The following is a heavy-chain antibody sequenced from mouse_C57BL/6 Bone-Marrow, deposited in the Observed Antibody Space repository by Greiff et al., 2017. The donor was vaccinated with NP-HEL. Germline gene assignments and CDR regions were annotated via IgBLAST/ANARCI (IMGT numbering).Heavy chain of an antibody. D-gene: IGHD1-1*01. J-gene: IGHJ4*01. Sequence: QVQLQQSGPELVKPGASVKISCKASGYAFSSSWMNWVKQRPGKGLEWIGRIYPGDGDTNYNGKFKGKATLTADKSSSTAYMQLSRLTSEDSAVYFCARGDYYGSSFYAMDYWGQGTSVTVSS. V-gene: IGHV1-82*01. CDR1: GYAFSSSW. CDR2: IYPGDGDT. CDR3: ARGDYYGSSFYAMDY.